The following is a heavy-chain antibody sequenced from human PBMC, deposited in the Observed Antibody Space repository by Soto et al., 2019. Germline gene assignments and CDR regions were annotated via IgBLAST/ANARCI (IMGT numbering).Heavy chain of an antibody. CDR1: GGTFSGYY. D-gene: IGHD5-18*01. V-gene: IGHV4-34*01. Sequence: SETLSLTCDVYGGTFSGYYWSWIRQPPGKGLEWIGEINHSGNTNYNPSLKSRVTISVDTSKNQFSLKVSSVTAAETAAYYCARGPSSYGPAFDYWGQGTLVTVSS. CDR2: INHSGNT. CDR3: ARGPSSYGPAFDY. J-gene: IGHJ4*02.